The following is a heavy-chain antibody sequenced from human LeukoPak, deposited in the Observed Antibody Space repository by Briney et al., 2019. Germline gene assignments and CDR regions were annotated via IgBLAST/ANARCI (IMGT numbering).Heavy chain of an antibody. CDR3: AIVHRIAVAGGGDY. D-gene: IGHD6-19*01. CDR1: GFTFSSYG. Sequence: PGASLRLSCAASGFTFSSYGMHWVRQAPGKGLEWVAVISYDGSNKYYADSVKGRFTISRDNSKNTLYLQMNSLRAEDTAVYYCAIVHRIAVAGGGDYWGQGTLVTVSS. V-gene: IGHV3-30*03. CDR2: ISYDGSNK. J-gene: IGHJ4*02.